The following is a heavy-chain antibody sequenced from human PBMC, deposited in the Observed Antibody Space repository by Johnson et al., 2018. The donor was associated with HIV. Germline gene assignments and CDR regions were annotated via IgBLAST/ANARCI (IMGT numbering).Heavy chain of an antibody. CDR3: AREGGGHDYGDRDAFDI. Sequence: VQLVESGGGLVQPGGSLRLYCAASGFTFSSYAMHWVRQAPGKGLEYVSAISSNGGSTYYANSVKGRFTISRDNSKNTLYLQMGSLRAEDMAVYYCAREGGGHDYGDRDAFDIWGQGTMVTVSS. D-gene: IGHD4-17*01. CDR1: GFTFSSYA. CDR2: ISSNGGST. J-gene: IGHJ3*02. V-gene: IGHV3-64*01.